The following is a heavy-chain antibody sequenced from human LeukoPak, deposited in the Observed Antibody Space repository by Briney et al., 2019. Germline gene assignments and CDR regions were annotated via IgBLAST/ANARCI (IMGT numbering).Heavy chain of an antibody. CDR3: ARDSGWYYFGQ. CDR1: GYSISSDHY. D-gene: IGHD6-19*01. Sequence: SETLSLTCAVSGYSISSDHYWAWIRQAPEKGLEWIGCIYRNGATYFNPSLNSRVAISVDTSKNQFSLRLSSVTAADTAVYYCARDSGWYYFGQWGQGTLVTVSS. CDR2: IYRNGAT. V-gene: IGHV4-38-2*02. J-gene: IGHJ4*02.